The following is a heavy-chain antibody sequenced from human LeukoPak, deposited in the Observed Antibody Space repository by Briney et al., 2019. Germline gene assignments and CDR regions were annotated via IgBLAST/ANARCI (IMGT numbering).Heavy chain of an antibody. J-gene: IGHJ4*02. Sequence: GGSLRLSCAASGFTVSSNYMSWVRQAPGKGLEWVSVIYSGGSTYYADSVKGRFTISRDNSKNTLYLQMNSLRAEDTAVYYCAKDHQGIMITFGGVIVIGPRPPANWGQGTLVTVSS. V-gene: IGHV3-53*01. D-gene: IGHD3-16*02. CDR2: IYSGGST. CDR1: GFTVSSNY. CDR3: AKDHQGIMITFGGVIVIGPRPPAN.